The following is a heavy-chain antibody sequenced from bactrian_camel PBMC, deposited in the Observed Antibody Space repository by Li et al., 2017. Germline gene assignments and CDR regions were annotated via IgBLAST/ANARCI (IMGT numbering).Heavy chain of an antibody. V-gene: IGHV3S55*01. CDR3: ASDREDWSLAGICRVGADLLT. Sequence: HVQLVESGGGSVQAGGSLRLSCAASGYGSSSGRMAWFRQAPGKEREGVAALDTDGTTDYADSVKGRFTVSFDKVKKTLYLQMNSLQPEDTAMYYCASDREDWSLAGICRVGADLLTGARGPRSPSP. CDR1: GYGSSSGR. D-gene: IGHD5*01. J-gene: IGHJ4*01. CDR2: LDTDGTT.